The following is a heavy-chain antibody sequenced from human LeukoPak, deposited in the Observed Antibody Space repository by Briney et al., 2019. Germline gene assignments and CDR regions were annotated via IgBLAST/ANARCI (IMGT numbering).Heavy chain of an antibody. Sequence: ASVTVSCKTSGYTFTDYYMHWVRPPPGQGLEWMGWINPNSGGTNYAQKFQGRVTMTRDTSISTAYMELSRLRSDDTAVYYCARDRGDYGDYLEFDYWGQGTLVTVS. CDR1: GYTFTDYY. CDR2: INPNSGGT. CDR3: ARDRGDYGDYLEFDY. V-gene: IGHV1-2*02. J-gene: IGHJ4*02. D-gene: IGHD4-17*01.